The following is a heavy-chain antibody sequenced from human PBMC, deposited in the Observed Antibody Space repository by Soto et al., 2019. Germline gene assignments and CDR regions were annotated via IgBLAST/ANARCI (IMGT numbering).Heavy chain of an antibody. CDR3: AKGGGRNYLTYYYYYGMDV. J-gene: IGHJ6*02. D-gene: IGHD2-15*01. Sequence: RLSWAASGFTFSNNGIHWVRQAPGKWLEGVAVISYDGNNKYYADSVKGRLTISRDNSKNTVYLQMNNLRAEDTAMYYCAKGGGRNYLTYYYYYGMDVWGQGSTVPVS. CDR2: ISYDGNNK. CDR1: GFTFSNNG. V-gene: IGHV3-30*18.